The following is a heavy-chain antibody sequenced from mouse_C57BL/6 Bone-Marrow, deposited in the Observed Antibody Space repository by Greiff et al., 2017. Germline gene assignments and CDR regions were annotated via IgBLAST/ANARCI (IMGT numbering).Heavy chain of an antibody. J-gene: IGHJ2*01. CDR1: GYNFNDYY. D-gene: IGHD1-1*01. V-gene: IGHV1-76*01. CDR3: AREGIYYYGSSYDFDY. CDR2: IYPGSGNT. Sequence: VQVVESGAELVRPGASVKLSCKASGYNFNDYYINWVKQRPGQGLEWIGRIYPGSGNTYYNEKFKGKATLTAEKSSSTAYMQLSSPTSEDSAVYFCAREGIYYYGSSYDFDYWCRGTTLTVSA.